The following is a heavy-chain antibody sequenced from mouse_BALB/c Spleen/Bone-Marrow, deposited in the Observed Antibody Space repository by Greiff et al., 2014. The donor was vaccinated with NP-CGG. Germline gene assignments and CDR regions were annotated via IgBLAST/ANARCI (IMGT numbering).Heavy chain of an antibody. CDR2: IYPGNGNA. CDR1: GYAFSTYW. D-gene: IGHD2-1*01. J-gene: IGHJ3*01. CDR3: SRGGNYGTY. Sequence: VQLQQSGAELVRPGSSVKISCKASGYAFSTYWMNWVKQRPGQGLEWIGQIYPGNGNADYNGKFKDKATLTADKSSRTASVHLSSLTSEDSAVYFCSRGGNYGTYWGQGTLVTVSA. V-gene: IGHV1-80*01.